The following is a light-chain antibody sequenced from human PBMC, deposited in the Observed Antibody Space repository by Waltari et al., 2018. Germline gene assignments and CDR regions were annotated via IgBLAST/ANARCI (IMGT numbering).Light chain of an antibody. V-gene: IGKV3-20*01. CDR2: GAS. J-gene: IGKJ1*01. CDR3: QHYVRLPAT. CDR1: QRVSRS. Sequence: IVLTQSPGTLSLSPGERATLSCRASQRVSRSLAWYQHKPGQPPKLLISGASTRATGIPDRFTGSGSGTDFILTISSLEPEDFSIYCCQHYVRLPATFGQGTKVEIK.